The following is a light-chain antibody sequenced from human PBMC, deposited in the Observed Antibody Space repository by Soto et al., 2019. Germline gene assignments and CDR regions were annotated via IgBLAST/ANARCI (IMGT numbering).Light chain of an antibody. J-gene: IGLJ1*01. CDR1: SSDVGHYNY. CDR3: CSYTTTSSRV. Sequence: QSVLTQPASVSGSPGQSITISCTGTSSDVGHYNYVSWYQQHPGNAPKLVIYDVSIRASGVSDRFSGSKSGNTASLTISGLQADDDADYYCCSYTTTSSRVFGTGTKVTV. CDR2: DVS. V-gene: IGLV2-14*03.